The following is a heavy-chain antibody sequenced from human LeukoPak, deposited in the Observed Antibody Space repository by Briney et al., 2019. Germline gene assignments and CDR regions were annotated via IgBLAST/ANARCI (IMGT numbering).Heavy chain of an antibody. CDR3: ATAPIANWYFDL. CDR2: FDPEDGET. Sequence: GASVKVSCKVSGYTLTELSMHWVRQAPGKGLEWMGGFDPEDGETIYAQKFQGRVTMTEDTSTDTAYMELSSLRSEDTAVYYCATAPIANWYFDLWAVAPWSLSPQ. V-gene: IGHV1-24*01. D-gene: IGHD6-13*01. J-gene: IGHJ2*01. CDR1: GYTLTELS.